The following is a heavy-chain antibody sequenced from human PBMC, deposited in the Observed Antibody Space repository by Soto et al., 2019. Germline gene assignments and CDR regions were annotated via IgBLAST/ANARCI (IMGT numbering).Heavy chain of an antibody. V-gene: IGHV4-59*08. CDR1: GVSISNSNTY. D-gene: IGHD6-19*01. CDR3: ARGGGSYSSGWYYDS. J-gene: IGHJ4*02. Sequence: QVQLQESGPGLVKPSETMSLTCTVAGVSISNSNTYWNWVRQPPGKGLEWIGFVYYRGSTKYNPSLGSRLTISVDASRNQLSRELTSVTATDTAVYYCARGGGSYSSGWYYDSWGQGTLVTVSS. CDR2: VYYRGST.